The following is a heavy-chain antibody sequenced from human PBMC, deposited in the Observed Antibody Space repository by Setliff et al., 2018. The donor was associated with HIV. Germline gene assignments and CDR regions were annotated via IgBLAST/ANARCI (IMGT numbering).Heavy chain of an antibody. J-gene: IGHJ6*03. Sequence: PSETLSLTCTVSGGSISSYSWSWIRQPPGKGLAWIGYIYTSGSANYNPSLKSRVTISVDTSENQFSLKLTSVTAADTAMYFCARDATSEGYMDVWGKGTTVTVSS. CDR1: GGSISSYS. CDR2: IYTSGSA. CDR3: ARDATSEGYMDV. V-gene: IGHV4-4*08.